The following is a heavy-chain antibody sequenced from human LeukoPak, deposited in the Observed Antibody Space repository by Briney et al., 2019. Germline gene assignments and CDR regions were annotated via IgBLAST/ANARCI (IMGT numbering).Heavy chain of an antibody. V-gene: IGHV4-30-4*08. D-gene: IGHD2-15*01. CDR3: ARTPIVYCSGGTCSNWFDP. CDR2: IYYRGNA. J-gene: IGHJ5*02. Sequence: PSETLSLTCIVSGGSISSGDNYWSWIRQPPGKGLEWIGYIYYRGNAYYNPSLKSRVTISVDTSKNQLSLKLRSVTAADTAVYYCARTPIVYCSGGTCSNWFDPWGQGTLVTVSS. CDR1: GGSISSGDNY.